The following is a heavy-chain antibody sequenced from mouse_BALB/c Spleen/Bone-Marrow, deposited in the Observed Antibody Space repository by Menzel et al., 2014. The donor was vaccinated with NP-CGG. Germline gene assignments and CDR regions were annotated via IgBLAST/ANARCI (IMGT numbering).Heavy chain of an antibody. CDR1: GYTFTRSW. CDR2: IHPNSGNT. D-gene: IGHD4-1*01. V-gene: IGHV1S130*01. Sequence: VQLQQSGSVLVRPGASVKLSCKAPGYTFTRSWMHWAKQRPGQGLEWIGEIHPNSGNTNYNEKFKGKATLTVDTPSSTAYVDLSSLTSEDSAVYYCARELGRGYYFDYWGQGTTLTVSS. J-gene: IGHJ2*01. CDR3: ARELGRGYYFDY.